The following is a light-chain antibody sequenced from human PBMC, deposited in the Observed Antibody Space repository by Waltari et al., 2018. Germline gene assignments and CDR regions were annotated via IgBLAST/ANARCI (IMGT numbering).Light chain of an antibody. Sequence: QSVLTQPPSATGSPGQSVTISCTGTNSDVGAYNYVSWYQQHPGKVPKPWIYEVSNRPPVVPDRLACSKSGNTASLTVSGLQADDEADYYCSSYAHNNHFVFGTGTKVTVL. CDR1: NSDVGAYNY. J-gene: IGLJ1*01. V-gene: IGLV2-8*01. CDR2: EVS. CDR3: SSYAHNNHFV.